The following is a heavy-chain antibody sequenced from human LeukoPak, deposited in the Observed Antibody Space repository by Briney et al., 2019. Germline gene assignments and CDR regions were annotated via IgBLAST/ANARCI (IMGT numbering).Heavy chain of an antibody. J-gene: IGHJ4*02. Sequence: SETLCLTCTVSDGSSSGSDCNWIRQPPGKGLEWIGNIYYSGRTNYNPSLKSRVTISVDTSKNQVSLKLTSVTAADTAVYYCARHSGTYMDYWGQGTLVTVSS. D-gene: IGHD1-26*01. CDR1: DGSSSGSD. CDR2: IYYSGRT. V-gene: IGHV4-59*08. CDR3: ARHSGTYMDY.